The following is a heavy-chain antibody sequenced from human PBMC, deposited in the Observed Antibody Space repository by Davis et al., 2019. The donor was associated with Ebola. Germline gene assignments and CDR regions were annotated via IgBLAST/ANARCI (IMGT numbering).Heavy chain of an antibody. CDR1: GFTFSSYA. Sequence: PGGSLRLSCSASGFTFSSYAMHWVRQAPGKGLEYVSAISSNGGSTYYADSVKGRFTISRDNSKNTLYLQMSSLRSDDTAVYYCARDEPHDFWSGYRLDYWGQGTLVTVSS. D-gene: IGHD3-3*01. CDR2: ISSNGGST. V-gene: IGHV3-64D*06. CDR3: ARDEPHDFWSGYRLDY. J-gene: IGHJ4*02.